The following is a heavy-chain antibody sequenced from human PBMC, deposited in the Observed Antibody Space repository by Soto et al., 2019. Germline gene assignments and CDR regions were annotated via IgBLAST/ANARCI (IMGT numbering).Heavy chain of an antibody. CDR2: ISASGCSA. Sequence: VGSLRLSCAAAGVTFSTYAMSWVRQAPGKGLEWVSNISASGCSAYYADSVKGRFTISIENSKHSLYLQMNSLRAEDKAVYYCAIDGGDSSAFFGDAFDIWGQGTMVTVSS. V-gene: IGHV3-23*01. CDR3: AIDGGDSSAFFGDAFDI. CDR1: GVTFSTYA. J-gene: IGHJ3*02. D-gene: IGHD6-19*01.